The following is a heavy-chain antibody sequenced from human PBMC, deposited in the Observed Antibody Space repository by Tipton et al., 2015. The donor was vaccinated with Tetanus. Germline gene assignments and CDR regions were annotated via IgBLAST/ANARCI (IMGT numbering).Heavy chain of an antibody. CDR2: IFPSGIT. D-gene: IGHD3-10*01. J-gene: IGHJ4*02. Sequence: GLVKPSETLSLTCSVSGASMNNYYWSWIRQAAGEGLEWIGHIFPSGITKFNPSLSSRVSMSVDTSQNQISLTMTSVTAADTAVYYCARDSGSGAFDYWGLGTPVTVSS. V-gene: IGHV4-4*07. CDR1: GASMNNYY. CDR3: ARDSGSGAFDY.